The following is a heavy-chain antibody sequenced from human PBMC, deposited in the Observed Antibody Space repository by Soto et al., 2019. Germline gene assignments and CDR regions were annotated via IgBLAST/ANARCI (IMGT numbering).Heavy chain of an antibody. CDR3: ARDGGSAGLYYYYGMDV. J-gene: IGHJ6*02. Sequence: PSETLSLTCTVSGGSISSYYWSWIRQPAGKGLEWIGRIYTSGSTNYNPSLKSRVTMSVDTSKDQFSLKLSSVTAADTAVYYCARDGGSAGLYYYYGMDVWGQGTTVTVSS. CDR2: IYTSGST. D-gene: IGHD3-16*01. V-gene: IGHV4-4*07. CDR1: GGSISSYY.